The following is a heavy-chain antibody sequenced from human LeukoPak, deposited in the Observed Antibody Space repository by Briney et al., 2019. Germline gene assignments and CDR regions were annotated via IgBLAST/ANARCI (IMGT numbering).Heavy chain of an antibody. CDR2: INTNTGNP. Sequence: GASVKASCKASGYTFTSYAMNLVRQAPGQGLKCREWINTNTGNPTYPQGFTGRFVFSLDPSVSPAYLQICSLKAEDTGVYYRARGLVDNWHDGVDRFAYWGRGTVVTVSS. J-gene: IGHJ4*02. D-gene: IGHD1-20*01. CDR1: GYTFTSYA. V-gene: IGHV7-4-1*01. CDR3: ARGLVDNWHDGVDRFAY.